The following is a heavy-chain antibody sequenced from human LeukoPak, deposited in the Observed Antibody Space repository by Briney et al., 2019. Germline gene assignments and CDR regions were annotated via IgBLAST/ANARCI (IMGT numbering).Heavy chain of an antibody. CDR2: INPSGGST. CDR3: ARDLGEDTTMIFFDF. Sequence: ASVKVSCKASGYTFTSYYMHWVRQAPGQGLEWMGIINPSGGSTSYAQKFQGRVTMTRDTSTSTVYMELSGLRSEDTAVYYCARDLGEDTTMIFFDFWGQGTLVTVSS. D-gene: IGHD5-18*01. J-gene: IGHJ4*02. V-gene: IGHV1-46*01. CDR1: GYTFTSYY.